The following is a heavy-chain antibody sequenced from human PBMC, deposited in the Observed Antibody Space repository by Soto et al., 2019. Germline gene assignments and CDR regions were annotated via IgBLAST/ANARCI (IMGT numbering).Heavy chain of an antibody. CDR1: GGSISSSSYY. D-gene: IGHD3-16*01. V-gene: IGHV4-39*01. J-gene: IGHJ6*02. CDR3: ARQFGGVLMTRGMDG. CDR2: IYYSGST. Sequence: QLQLQESGPGLVKPSETLSLTCTVSGGSISSSSYYWGWIRQPPGKGLEWIGSIYYSGSTSYNPSRRGRATISVVTSKIQCALSLSSVTAAVTAVDYCARQFGGVLMTRGMDGWGQGSTVTVS.